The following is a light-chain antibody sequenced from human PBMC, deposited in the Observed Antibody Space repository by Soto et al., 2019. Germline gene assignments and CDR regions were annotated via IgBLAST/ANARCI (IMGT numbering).Light chain of an antibody. J-gene: IGKJ4*01. V-gene: IGKV3-15*01. CDR1: QSVGTK. CDR2: GAS. CDR3: QQYNSWPLT. Sequence: IVMTQSPATLSVSPGERANLSCRASQSVGTKLAWYQQTPGQAPGLLIYGASNRATGVPARISGSVSGTEFTLTIASLQSEDFAVYYCQQYNSWPLTFGGGTKVDIK.